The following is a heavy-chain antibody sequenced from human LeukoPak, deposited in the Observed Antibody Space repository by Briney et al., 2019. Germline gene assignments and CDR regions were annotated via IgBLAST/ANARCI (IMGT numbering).Heavy chain of an antibody. J-gene: IGHJ3*02. CDR1: GGSISSSSYY. D-gene: IGHD1-26*01. Sequence: PSETLSLTCTVSGGSISSSSYYGGWIRQPPGKGLEWIGSIYYSGNTYYNPSLKSRVTISVDTSRNQFSLKLSSVTAADTAVYYCARVYQWELRDDAFDIWGQGTMVTVSS. V-gene: IGHV4-39*07. CDR3: ARVYQWELRDDAFDI. CDR2: IYYSGNT.